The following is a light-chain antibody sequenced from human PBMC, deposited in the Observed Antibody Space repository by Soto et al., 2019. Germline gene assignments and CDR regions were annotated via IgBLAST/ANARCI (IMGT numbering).Light chain of an antibody. J-gene: IGKJ4*01. CDR1: QSVGTD. CDR3: QQRSNWPPLT. V-gene: IGKV3-11*01. CDR2: DAS. Sequence: EIVMTESPATLSVSRWEIVTLSCRASQSVGTDLAWYQQKPGQAPRLLIYDASTGATGTPARFSGSGSATDFTLTISSLEPEDFAVYYCQQRSNWPPLTFGGATKVDIK.